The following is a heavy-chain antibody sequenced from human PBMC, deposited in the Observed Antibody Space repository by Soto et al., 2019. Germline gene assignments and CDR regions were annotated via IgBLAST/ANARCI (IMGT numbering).Heavy chain of an antibody. CDR2: IFSNDEK. D-gene: IGHD2-2*01. J-gene: IGHJ6*02. CDR3: ARDGLGYCISTSCNTYCYYGMDV. V-gene: IGHV2-26*01. CDR1: GFSLSNARMG. Sequence: QVTLKESGPVLVKPTETLTLTCTVSGFSLSNARMGVSWIRQPPGKALEWLAHIFSNDEKSYSTSLKSRLTIPKYSSKSQVVLTLTNMDPVDTATYCCARDGLGYCISTSCNTYCYYGMDVWGQGTTVTVSS.